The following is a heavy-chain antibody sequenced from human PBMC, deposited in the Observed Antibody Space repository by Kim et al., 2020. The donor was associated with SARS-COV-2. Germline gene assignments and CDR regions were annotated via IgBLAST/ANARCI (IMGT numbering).Heavy chain of an antibody. CDR1: GGTFSSYA. D-gene: IGHD3-10*01. V-gene: IGHV1-69*04. CDR2: IIPILGIA. J-gene: IGHJ6*02. CDR3: ASQITMVRGVITNYGMDV. Sequence: SVKVSCKASGGTFSSYAISWVRQAPGQGLEWMGRIIPILGIANYAQKFHGRVTITADKSTSTAYMELSSLRSEDTAVYYCASQITMVRGVITNYGMDVWGQGTTVTGSS.